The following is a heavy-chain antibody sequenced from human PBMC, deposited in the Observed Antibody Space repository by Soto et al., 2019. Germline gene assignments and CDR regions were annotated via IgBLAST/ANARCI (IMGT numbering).Heavy chain of an antibody. D-gene: IGHD2-8*02. CDR3: AKDLPGGIPPP. Sequence: SETLSLTCTVSGDSLSCYFWSWIRQPADKGLEWIGRIYGSGTTIYNPSLRGRVTISLDTSKNQFSLRLTSVTAADTAVYYCAKDLPGGIPPPWGHGTLVTVSS. CDR1: GDSLSCYF. V-gene: IGHV4-4*07. J-gene: IGHJ5*02. CDR2: IYGSGTT.